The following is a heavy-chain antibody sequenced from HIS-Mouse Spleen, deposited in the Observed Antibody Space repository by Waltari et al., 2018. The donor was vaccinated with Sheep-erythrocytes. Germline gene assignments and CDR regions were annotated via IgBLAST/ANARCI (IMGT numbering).Heavy chain of an antibody. J-gene: IGHJ6*02. Sequence: QVQLVQSGAEVKKPGASVKVSCKASGYPFTRYAINWVRQATGQGREWMGWMNPNSGNTGYAQKFQGRVTMTRNTSISTAYMELSSLRSEDTAVYYCARVNLYSSGWYAYYYYGMDVWGQGTTVTVSS. D-gene: IGHD6-19*01. CDR2: MNPNSGNT. CDR3: ARVNLYSSGWYAYYYYGMDV. V-gene: IGHV1-8*01. CDR1: GYPFTRYA.